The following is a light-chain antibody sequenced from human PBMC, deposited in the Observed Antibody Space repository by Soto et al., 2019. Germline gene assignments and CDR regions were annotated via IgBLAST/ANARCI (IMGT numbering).Light chain of an antibody. Sequence: QPALNQPASVSGSPRQSSTISCTGTNSDIGAYNFVSWYQHHPGKAPKLMIFEVSNRPSGVSNRFSGSKSGNTASLTISGLQAEDEADYYCSSFTNSDTGVFGSGTKVTVI. CDR2: EVS. J-gene: IGLJ1*01. V-gene: IGLV2-14*01. CDR1: NSDIGAYNF. CDR3: SSFTNSDTGV.